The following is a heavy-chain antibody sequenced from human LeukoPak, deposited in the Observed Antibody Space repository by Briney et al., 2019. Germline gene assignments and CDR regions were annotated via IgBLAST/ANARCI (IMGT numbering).Heavy chain of an antibody. CDR1: GYTFTSYG. V-gene: IGHV1-18*01. D-gene: IGHD6-19*01. Sequence: ASVTVSCKASGYTFTSYGISWVRQAPGQGVEGMGWISAYNGNTNYAQKLQGRVTITTDTSTITAYMELRSLRSDYTAVYYCATDGIAVAYSKGGFDPWGQGTLVTVSS. CDR3: ATDGIAVAYSKGGFDP. J-gene: IGHJ5*02. CDR2: ISAYNGNT.